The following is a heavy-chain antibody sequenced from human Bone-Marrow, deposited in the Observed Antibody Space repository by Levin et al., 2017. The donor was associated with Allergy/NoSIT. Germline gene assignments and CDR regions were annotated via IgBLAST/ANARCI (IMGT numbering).Heavy chain of an antibody. CDR2: IYYSGST. CDR3: ARVRDGDYYGSGSSFDY. Sequence: TSETLSLTCTVSGGSISSYYWSWIRQPPGKGLEWIGYIYYSGSTNYNPSLKSRVTISVDTSKNQFSLKLSSVTAADTAVYYCARVRDGDYYGSGSSFDYWGQGTLVTVSS. D-gene: IGHD3-10*01. CDR1: GGSISSYY. J-gene: IGHJ4*02. V-gene: IGHV4-59*01.